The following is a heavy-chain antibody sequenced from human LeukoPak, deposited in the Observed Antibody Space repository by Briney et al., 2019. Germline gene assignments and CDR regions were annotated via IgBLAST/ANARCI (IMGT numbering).Heavy chain of an antibody. J-gene: IGHJ5*02. D-gene: IGHD4-23*01. CDR1: GGSISSGDYY. Sequence: PSETLSLTCTVSGGSISSGDYYWSWIRQPPGKGLEWIGYIYYSGSTYYNPSLKGRVTISVDTSKNQFSLKLSSVTAADTALYYCARDSKAVEGWFDPWGQGTLVTVSS. CDR2: IYYSGST. CDR3: ARDSKAVEGWFDP. V-gene: IGHV4-30-4*01.